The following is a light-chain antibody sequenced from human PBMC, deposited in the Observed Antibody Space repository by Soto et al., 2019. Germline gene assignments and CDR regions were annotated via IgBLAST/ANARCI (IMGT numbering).Light chain of an antibody. Sequence: EIVMTQSPLSLPVTPGEPASFSCKSSQSLLHSNGYNYLDWYLQKPGQSPQLLIYLGSHRASGVPDRFSGSGSGTDCTLKISRVEAEDVGVYFCMQALHTPWTFGQGTKVDIK. CDR2: LGS. CDR3: MQALHTPWT. V-gene: IGKV2-28*01. J-gene: IGKJ1*01. CDR1: QSLLHSNGYNY.